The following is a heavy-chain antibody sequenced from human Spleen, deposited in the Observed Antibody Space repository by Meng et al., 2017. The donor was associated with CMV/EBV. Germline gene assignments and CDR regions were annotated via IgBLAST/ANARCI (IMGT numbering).Heavy chain of an antibody. Sequence: GESLKISCAASGFTFSSYAMHWVRQAPGKGLEWVAVISYDGSNKYYADSVKGRFTISRDNSKNTLYLQMNSLRAEDTAVYYCTKVGTSTQTDFYYYAMDVWGQGTTVTVSS. CDR2: ISYDGSNK. CDR3: TKVGTSTQTDFYYYAMDV. V-gene: IGHV3-30-3*01. J-gene: IGHJ6*02. D-gene: IGHD2-2*01. CDR1: GFTFSSYA.